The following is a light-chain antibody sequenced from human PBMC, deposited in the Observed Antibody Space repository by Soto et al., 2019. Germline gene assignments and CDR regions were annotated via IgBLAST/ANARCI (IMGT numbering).Light chain of an antibody. Sequence: EIVMTQSPATLSVSPRERATLSCRASQSIDSSIAWYQQKPGQAPRLLIYGASTRATDIPPRFSGSGSGTEFTLTISSLKSEYCAVYYCQQYNNWPLTFGQGTTLDLK. J-gene: IGKJ1*01. V-gene: IGKV3-15*01. CDR2: GAS. CDR1: QSIDSS. CDR3: QQYNNWPLT.